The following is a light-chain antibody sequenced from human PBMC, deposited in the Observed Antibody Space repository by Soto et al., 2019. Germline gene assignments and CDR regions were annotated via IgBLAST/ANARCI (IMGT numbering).Light chain of an antibody. CDR1: QGISNC. CDR3: QQYNSYPLP. CDR2: AAS. Sequence: DIQMTQSPSSLSASVGDRVTITCRASQGISNCLAWFQQKPRKAPKSLIYAASNLQSGVPSKFTGSGSGTDFTLTSSSLEPEDFATYYYQQYNSYPLPFGGGTKVEIK. V-gene: IGKV1-16*02. J-gene: IGKJ4*01.